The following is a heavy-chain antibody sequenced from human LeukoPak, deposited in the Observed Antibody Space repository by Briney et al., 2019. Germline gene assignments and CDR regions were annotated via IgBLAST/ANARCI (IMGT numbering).Heavy chain of an antibody. Sequence: GGSLRLSCAASGFTFSSYAMSWVRQAPGKGLEWVSAISGSGDSTYYADSVKGRFTISRDNSKNTLYLQMNSLRAEDTAVYYCANLPRYPITDYWGQGTLVTVSS. D-gene: IGHD1-14*01. CDR2: ISGSGDST. V-gene: IGHV3-23*01. CDR1: GFTFSSYA. J-gene: IGHJ4*02. CDR3: ANLPRYPITDY.